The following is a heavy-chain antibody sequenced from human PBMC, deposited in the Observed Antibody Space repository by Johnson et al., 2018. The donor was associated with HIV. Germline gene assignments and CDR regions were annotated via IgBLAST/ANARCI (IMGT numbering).Heavy chain of an antibody. V-gene: IGHV3-15*01. Sequence: KGLEWIGRIKSKTDGGTTDSAAPVKGRFSISRDDSKNTLYLPMNSLKTEYTALSYCTTAIYSYETRDTRAVEIWGTGTMVTVSS. J-gene: IGHJ3*02. D-gene: IGHD3-22*01. CDR2: IKSKTDGGTT. CDR3: TTAIYSYETRDTRAVEI.